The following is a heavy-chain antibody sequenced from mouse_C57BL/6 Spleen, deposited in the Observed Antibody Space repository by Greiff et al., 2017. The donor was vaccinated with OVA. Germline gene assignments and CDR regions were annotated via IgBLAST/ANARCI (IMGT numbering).Heavy chain of an antibody. CDR2: INPSNGGT. Sequence: VQLQQPGPELVKPGASVKLSCKASGYTFTSYWMHWVKQRPGQGLEWIGNINPSNGGTNYNEKFKSKATLTVDKSSSTAYMQLSSLTSEDSAVYYCARSDYGNYNAMDYWGQGTSVTVSS. CDR1: GYTFTSYW. CDR3: ARSDYGNYNAMDY. D-gene: IGHD2-1*01. V-gene: IGHV1-53*01. J-gene: IGHJ4*01.